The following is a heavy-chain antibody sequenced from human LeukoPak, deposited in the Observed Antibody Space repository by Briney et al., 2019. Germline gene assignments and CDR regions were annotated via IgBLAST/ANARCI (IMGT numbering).Heavy chain of an antibody. J-gene: IGHJ4*02. D-gene: IGHD3-10*01. V-gene: IGHV3-48*04. CDR3: ARIIRGYYGSGSPLDY. CDR2: ISSSSSTI. CDR1: GFTFSSYS. Sequence: GGSLRLSCAASGFTFSSYSMNWVRQAPGKGLEWVSYISSSSSTIYYADSVKGRFTISRDNAKNSLYLQMNSLRAGDTAVYYCARIIRGYYGSGSPLDYWGQGTLVTVSS.